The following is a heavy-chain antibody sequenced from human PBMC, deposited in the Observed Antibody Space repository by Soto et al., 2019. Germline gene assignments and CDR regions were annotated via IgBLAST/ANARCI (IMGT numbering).Heavy chain of an antibody. J-gene: IGHJ4*02. D-gene: IGHD5-12*01. CDR2: ISAYNGNT. V-gene: IGHV1-18*01. CDR3: ARDKLEWLRLVGYYFDY. CDR1: GYTFTSYG. Sequence: QVQLVQSGAEVKKPGASVKVSCKASGYTFTSYGISWVRQAPGQGLEWMGWISAYNGNTNYAQKLQGRGTMTTDTSTSTAYMELRSLRSDDTAVYYCARDKLEWLRLVGYYFDYWGQGTLVTVSS.